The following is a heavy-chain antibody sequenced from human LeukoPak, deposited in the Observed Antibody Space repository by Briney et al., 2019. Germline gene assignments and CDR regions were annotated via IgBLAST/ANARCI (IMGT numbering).Heavy chain of an antibody. CDR3: ARERPGTCYFDY. CDR2: VAPSNGDI. CDR1: GYTFSTYY. D-gene: IGHD1/OR15-1a*01. J-gene: IGHJ4*02. V-gene: IGHV1-46*01. Sequence: ASVKVSCKSSGYTFSTYYLHWVRQAPGQGLEWMGMVAPSNGDINCAQNFQGRVSMARDTSTTTVYMDLSSLTAEDTAVYYCARERPGTCYFDYWGQGTLVTVSS.